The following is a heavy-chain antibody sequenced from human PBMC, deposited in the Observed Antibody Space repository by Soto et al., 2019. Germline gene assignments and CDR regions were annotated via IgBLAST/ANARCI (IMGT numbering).Heavy chain of an antibody. Sequence: QVQLVQSGAEVKKPGASVKVSCKASGYTFTSYDINWVRQATGQGLEWMGWMNPNSGNTGYAQKFQGRVTMTXXTXIXXAYMELSSLRSEDTAVYYCARGLRGYSYGQYYFDYWGQGTLVTVSS. CDR2: MNPNSGNT. D-gene: IGHD5-18*01. J-gene: IGHJ4*02. CDR3: ARGLRGYSYGQYYFDY. CDR1: GYTFTSYD. V-gene: IGHV1-8*01.